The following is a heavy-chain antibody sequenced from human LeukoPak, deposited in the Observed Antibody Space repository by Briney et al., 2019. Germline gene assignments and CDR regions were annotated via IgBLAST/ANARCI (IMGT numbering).Heavy chain of an antibody. Sequence: ASVKVSCRASGYTFTTYGINWVRQAPGQGLEWMGWIKTYNGDTNTAQKFLDRIIMTTDKSTGTAYMELRSLRSDDTAVYYCAKDGGQQWLTNYYSYGMDVWGQGTTVIVSS. V-gene: IGHV1-18*01. CDR1: GYTFTTYG. CDR2: IKTYNGDT. CDR3: AKDGGQQWLTNYYSYGMDV. J-gene: IGHJ6*02. D-gene: IGHD6-19*01.